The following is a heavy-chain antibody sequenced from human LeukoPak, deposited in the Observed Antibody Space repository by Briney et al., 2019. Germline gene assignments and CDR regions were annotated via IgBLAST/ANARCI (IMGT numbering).Heavy chain of an antibody. CDR1: GFTCISYA. CDR2: ISYDGSNK. J-gene: IGHJ4*02. V-gene: IGHV3-30*04. Sequence: PGGSLRLSCAASGFTCISYAMHWVRQAPGKGLEWVAVISYDGSNKYYADSVKGRFTISIDNSKNTLYLQMNSLRAEDTAVYYCATDSLAVTMIVLAEGIDYWGQGTMVTVSS. CDR3: ATDSLAVTMIVLAEGIDY. D-gene: IGHD3-22*01.